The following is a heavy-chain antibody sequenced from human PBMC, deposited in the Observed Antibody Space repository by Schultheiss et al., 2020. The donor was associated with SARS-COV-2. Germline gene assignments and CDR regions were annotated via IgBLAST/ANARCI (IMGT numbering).Heavy chain of an antibody. V-gene: IGHV4-59*12. J-gene: IGHJ3*02. CDR1: GGSISSYY. CDR3: ARDHLIAAAGHDAFDI. CDR2: INHSGST. D-gene: IGHD6-13*01. Sequence: SETLSLTCTVSGGSISSYYWSWIRQPPGKGLEWIGEINHSGSTNYNPSLKSRVTISVDTSKNQFSLKLSSVTAADTAVYYCARDHLIAAAGHDAFDIWGQGTMVTVSS.